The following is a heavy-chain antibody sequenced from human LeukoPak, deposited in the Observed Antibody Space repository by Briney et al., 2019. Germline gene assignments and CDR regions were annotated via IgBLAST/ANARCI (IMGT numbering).Heavy chain of an antibody. CDR3: ARRPVAGTGYFDY. CDR1: GGSISSYY. Sequence: SETLSLTCIVSGGSISSYYWSWIRQPPGKGLEWIGYIYYSGSTNYNPSLKSRVTISVDTSKNQFSLKLSSVTAADTAVYYCARRPVAGTGYFDYWGQGTLVTVSS. CDR2: IYYSGST. V-gene: IGHV4-59*01. D-gene: IGHD1-1*01. J-gene: IGHJ4*02.